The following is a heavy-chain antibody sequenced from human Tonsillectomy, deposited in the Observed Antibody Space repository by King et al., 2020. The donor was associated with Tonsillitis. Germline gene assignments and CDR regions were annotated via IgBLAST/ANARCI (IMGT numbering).Heavy chain of an antibody. D-gene: IGHD2-21*01. CDR3: VKAGDWSHYDY. CDR2: INPSGGTT. V-gene: IGHV3-23*04. Sequence: VQLVESGGNLIQPGGSLRLSCAASGFTFSTYTMGWVRQAPGKGLEWVSDINPSGGTTYYADSAKGRFTISRDNSKNTLYLQMNSLRVDDTAVYYCVKAGDWSHYDYWGQGTLVTVSS. J-gene: IGHJ4*02. CDR1: GFTFSTYT.